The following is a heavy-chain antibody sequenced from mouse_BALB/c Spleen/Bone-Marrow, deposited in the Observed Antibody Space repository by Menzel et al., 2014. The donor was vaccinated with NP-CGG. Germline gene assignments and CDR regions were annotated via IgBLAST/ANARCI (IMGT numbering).Heavy chain of an antibody. CDR1: GYTFTSYD. CDR3: ARSYYGNPFDY. Sequence: QVQLQQSGPEPVKPGALVKISCKASGYTFTSYDISWVKQRPGQGLEWIGWIYPGDGSTKYNEKFKGKATLTADKSSSTAYMQLSSLTSENSAVYFCARSYYGNPFDYWGQGTTLTVSS. J-gene: IGHJ2*01. V-gene: IGHV1S56*01. CDR2: IYPGDGST. D-gene: IGHD2-10*01.